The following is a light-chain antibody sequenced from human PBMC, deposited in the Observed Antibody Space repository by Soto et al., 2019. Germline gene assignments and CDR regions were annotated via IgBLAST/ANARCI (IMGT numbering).Light chain of an antibody. CDR1: QSVRSN. Sequence: EILMTQSPATLSVSGGEITTLSWRASQSVRSNLAWYQQKPGQAPRLLIYGASTRVTGIPPRFSGSGSGTEFTLTISSLQSEDFAVYYCQQYNNWPAITFGQGTRLEIK. V-gene: IGKV3D-15*01. CDR2: GAS. J-gene: IGKJ5*01. CDR3: QQYNNWPAIT.